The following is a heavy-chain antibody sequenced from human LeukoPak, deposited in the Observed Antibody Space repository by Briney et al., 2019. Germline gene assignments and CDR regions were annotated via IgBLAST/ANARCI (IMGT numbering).Heavy chain of an antibody. V-gene: IGHV3-30-3*01. D-gene: IGHD2-2*01. CDR1: GFTCSGYA. Sequence: AGGSLRLSCAASGFTCSGYAMHWVRQAPGKGLEWVAVISYDENSKYYADSVKGRFTISRDNAKNSLYLQMNSLRDEDTAVYYCARGPPLPAANGPMGYWGQGTLVTVSS. CDR2: ISYDENSK. CDR3: ARGPPLPAANGPMGY. J-gene: IGHJ4*02.